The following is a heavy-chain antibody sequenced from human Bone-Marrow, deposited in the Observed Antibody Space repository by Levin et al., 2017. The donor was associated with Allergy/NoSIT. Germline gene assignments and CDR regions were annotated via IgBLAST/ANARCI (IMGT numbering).Heavy chain of an antibody. Sequence: GASVKVSCKASGYTFTSYDINWVRQATGQGLEWMGWMNPNSGNTGYAQKFQGRVTMTRNTSISTAYMELSSLRSEDTAVYYCASKYCGGDCYPGPYYYYGMDVWGQGTTVTVSS. CDR1: GYTFTSYD. CDR2: MNPNSGNT. D-gene: IGHD2-21*02. V-gene: IGHV1-8*01. CDR3: ASKYCGGDCYPGPYYYYGMDV. J-gene: IGHJ6*02.